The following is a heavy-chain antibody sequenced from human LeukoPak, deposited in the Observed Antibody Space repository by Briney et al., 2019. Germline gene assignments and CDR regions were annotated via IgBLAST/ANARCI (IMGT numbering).Heavy chain of an antibody. J-gene: IGHJ1*01. Sequence: VGSLRLSCAASGFTFSSYAMHWVRQAPGKWLEWVSVISYDGSNKYYADSVKGRFTIYRDNSENTLYLQMNSLGAEDTAVYYCARDRNCYKYFQHWGQGTLVTVSS. D-gene: IGHD5-24*01. CDR3: ARDRNCYKYFQH. V-gene: IGHV3-30*04. CDR1: GFTFSSYA. CDR2: ISYDGSNK.